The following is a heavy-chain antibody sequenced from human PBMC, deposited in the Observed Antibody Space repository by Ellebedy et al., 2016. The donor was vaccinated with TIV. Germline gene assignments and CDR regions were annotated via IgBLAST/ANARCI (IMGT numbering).Heavy chain of an antibody. Sequence: AASVKVSCQASGCTFSSYAISWVRQAPGQGLEWMGRIIPILGIANYAQKLQGRVTITADKSTSTADRELSSLRSEDTAVYYCASITRVRGVTDYWGQGTLVTVSS. D-gene: IGHD3-10*01. V-gene: IGHV1-69*04. CDR3: ASITRVRGVTDY. J-gene: IGHJ4*02. CDR2: IIPILGIA. CDR1: GCTFSSYA.